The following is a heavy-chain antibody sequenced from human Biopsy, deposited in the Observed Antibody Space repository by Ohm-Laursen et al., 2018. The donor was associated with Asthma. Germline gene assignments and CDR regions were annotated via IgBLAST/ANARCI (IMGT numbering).Heavy chain of an antibody. Sequence: SLRLSCAALGFTFGDYWMSWVRQVPGQGLEWVANIKHDGSEKNHVDSLKGRFTISRDNAKNLLFLQMNSLRAEDTAVYYCARTFHFWSPYHAEHYQLWGQGTLVTVSS. CDR2: IKHDGSEK. CDR3: ARTFHFWSPYHAEHYQL. J-gene: IGHJ1*01. CDR1: GFTFGDYW. D-gene: IGHD3-3*01. V-gene: IGHV3-7*01.